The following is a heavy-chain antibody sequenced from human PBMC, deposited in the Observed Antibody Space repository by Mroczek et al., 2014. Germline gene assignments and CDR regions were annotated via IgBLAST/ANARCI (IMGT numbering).Heavy chain of an antibody. CDR1: VAPSVVTT. CDR2: IYYSGST. V-gene: IGHV4-59*01. D-gene: IGHD5-18*01. J-gene: IGHJ6*02. Sequence: QVQRTAVGPRTGEAFGDPVPHLALSLVAPSVVTTGAGIRQPPGKGLEWIGYIYYSGSTNYNPSLKSRVTISVDTSKNQFSLKLSSVTAADTAVYYCARDWRTAYYYGMDVWGQGTTVTVSS. CDR3: ARDWRTAYYYGMDV.